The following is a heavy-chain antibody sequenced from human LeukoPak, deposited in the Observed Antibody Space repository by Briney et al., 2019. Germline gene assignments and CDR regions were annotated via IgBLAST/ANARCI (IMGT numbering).Heavy chain of an antibody. CDR3: ARAATQVFDY. CDR1: GFTFSSYA. J-gene: IGHJ4*02. Sequence: AGGSLRLSCAASGFTFSSYAMHWGRQVPGKGLEWVAVISYDGSNKYYADSVKGRFTISRDNTKNTLYLQMNSLSAEDTAVYYCARAATQVFDYWGQGTLVTVSS. CDR2: ISYDGSNK. V-gene: IGHV3-30*04.